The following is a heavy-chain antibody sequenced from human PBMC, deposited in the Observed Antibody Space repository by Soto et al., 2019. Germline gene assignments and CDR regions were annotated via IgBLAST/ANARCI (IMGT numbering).Heavy chain of an antibody. J-gene: IGHJ4*02. CDR2: ISYDGSNK. V-gene: IGHV3-30*18. Sequence: GGSLRLSCAASGFTFSSYGMHWVRQAPGKGLEWVAVISYDGSNKYYADSVKGRFTISRDNSKNTLYLQMNSLRAEDTAVYYCAKGKTDCTNGVCYFGLHYWGQGTLVTVSS. D-gene: IGHD2-8*01. CDR3: AKGKTDCTNGVCYFGLHY. CDR1: GFTFSSYG.